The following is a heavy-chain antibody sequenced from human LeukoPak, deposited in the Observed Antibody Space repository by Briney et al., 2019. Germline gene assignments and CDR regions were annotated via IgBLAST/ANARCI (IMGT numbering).Heavy chain of an antibody. V-gene: IGHV3-23*01. J-gene: IGHJ5*02. Sequence: GGSLRLSCAASGFTFSSYAMSWVRQAPGKGLEWVSAISGSGGSTYYADSVKGRFTISRDNSKNTLYPQMNSLRAEDTAVYYCAKDERSSWPPNWFDPWGQGTLVTVSS. CDR2: ISGSGGST. CDR1: GFTFSSYA. CDR3: AKDERSSWPPNWFDP. D-gene: IGHD6-13*01.